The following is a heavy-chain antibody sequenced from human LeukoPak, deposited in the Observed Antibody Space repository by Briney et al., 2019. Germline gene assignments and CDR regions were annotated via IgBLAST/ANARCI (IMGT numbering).Heavy chain of an antibody. CDR2: IYHSGST. D-gene: IGHD5-18*01. V-gene: IGHV4-59*12. CDR3: AREGAIQLADY. J-gene: IGHJ4*02. CDR1: GGSISSYY. Sequence: SETLSLTCTVSGGSISSYYWSWIRQPPGKGLEWIGYIYHSGSTNYNPSLKSRVTISVDTSKNQFSLKLSSVTAADTAVYYCAREGAIQLADYWGQGTLVTVSS.